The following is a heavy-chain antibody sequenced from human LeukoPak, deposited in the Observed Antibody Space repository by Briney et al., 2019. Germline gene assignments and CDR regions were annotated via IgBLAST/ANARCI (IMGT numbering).Heavy chain of an antibody. D-gene: IGHD1-1*01. CDR1: GFSFSIHA. CDR2: IYISGGST. J-gene: IGHJ4*02. V-gene: IGHV3-23*01. Sequence: GGSLRLSCAASGFSFSIHAMCWVRQAPGKGLEWVSSIYISGGSTYYADSVQGRFTISRDNSKNTLYLQMNSLRAEDTALYYCANEVRPNDYWGQGTLVTVSS. CDR3: ANEVRPNDY.